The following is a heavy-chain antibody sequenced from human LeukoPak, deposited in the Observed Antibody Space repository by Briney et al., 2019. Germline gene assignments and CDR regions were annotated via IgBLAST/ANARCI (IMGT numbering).Heavy chain of an antibody. J-gene: IGHJ5*02. CDR2: ISSSSSYI. Sequence: GGSLRLSCAASGFTFSSYSMNWVRQAPGKGLEWVSSISSSSSYIYYADSVKGRFTISRDNAKNSLYLQMNSLRAEDTAVYYCAREGGSSWYPWFDPWGQGTLVTVSS. D-gene: IGHD6-13*01. CDR3: AREGGSSWYPWFDP. V-gene: IGHV3-21*01. CDR1: GFTFSSYS.